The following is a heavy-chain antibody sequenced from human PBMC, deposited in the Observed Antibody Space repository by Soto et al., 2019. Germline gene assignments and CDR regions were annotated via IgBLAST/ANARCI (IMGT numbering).Heavy chain of an antibody. CDR2: IFYSGGT. CDR3: VRQASGYYYGWFDP. V-gene: IGHV4-39*01. Sequence: QMLLQESGPGLVKPSETLSLTCTVSGGSILDSTYYWAWIRQSPGKGLEWIGTIFYSGGTFYTPSLKSRVTMSVDTSNNQFSLKLSSVTAADTAVYYCVRQASGYYYGWFDPWGQGTLVTVSS. CDR1: GGSILDSTYY. J-gene: IGHJ5*02. D-gene: IGHD3-22*01.